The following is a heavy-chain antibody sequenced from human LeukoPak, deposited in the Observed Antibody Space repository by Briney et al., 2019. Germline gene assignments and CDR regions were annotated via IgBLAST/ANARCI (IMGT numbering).Heavy chain of an antibody. J-gene: IGHJ6*02. CDR3: AKDLASNYDTYYYYYGMDV. CDR1: GFTFDDYA. CDR2: ISGDGGST. V-gene: IGHV3-43*02. Sequence: GGSLRLSRAASGFTFDDYAMHWVRQAPGKGLEWVSLISGDGGSTYYADSVKGRFTISRDNSKNSLYLQMNSLRTEDTALYYCAKDLASNYDTYYYYYGMDVWGQGTTVTVSS. D-gene: IGHD3-9*01.